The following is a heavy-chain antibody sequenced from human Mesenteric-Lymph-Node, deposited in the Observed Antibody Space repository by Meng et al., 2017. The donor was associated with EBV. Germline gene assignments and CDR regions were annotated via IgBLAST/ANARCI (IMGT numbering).Heavy chain of an antibody. J-gene: IGHJ4*02. V-gene: IGHV3-74*01. CDR3: ATVRDPTYSFDY. Sequence: EVQLVESGGGSVQAGGSLGVSCAASGFTFRNYWMHWVRQAPGKGLVWVSRIDSDGRDTVYADSVRGRFTVSRDNAKNTLYLQMSSLRAEDTAVYYCATVRDPTYSFDYWGQGTLCTVSS. D-gene: IGHD2/OR15-2a*01. CDR2: IDSDGRDT. CDR1: GFTFRNYW.